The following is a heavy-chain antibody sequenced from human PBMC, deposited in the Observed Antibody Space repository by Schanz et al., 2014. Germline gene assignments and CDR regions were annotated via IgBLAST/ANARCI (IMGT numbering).Heavy chain of an antibody. CDR3: ARAKRFGDMDA. CDR2: ISAYNGHT. CDR1: GYTFISYG. D-gene: IGHD3-10*01. V-gene: IGHV1-18*01. J-gene: IGHJ6*02. Sequence: QVQLVQSGAEVKKPGASVKVSCKASGYTFISYGIKWVRQAPGQGLEWMGWISAYNGHTDYAQKLQGRVTLTTVTSTSTAYMELRNLRSDDTAVYYCARAKRFGDMDAWGQGTTVTVSS.